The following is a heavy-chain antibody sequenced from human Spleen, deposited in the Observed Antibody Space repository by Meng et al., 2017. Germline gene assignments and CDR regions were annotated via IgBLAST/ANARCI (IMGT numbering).Heavy chain of an antibody. D-gene: IGHD3-10*01. CDR3: ARRSRYGSGSHFDY. CDR1: GGSVSSGSYY. Sequence: SETLSLTCTVSGGSVSSGSYYWRWIRQPPGKGLEWIGHIYYSGSTNYNPSLKSRVTISLDTSKIQFSLKLSSVTAADTAVYFCARRSRYGSGSHFDYWGQGTLVTVSS. CDR2: IYYSGST. V-gene: IGHV4-61*01. J-gene: IGHJ4*02.